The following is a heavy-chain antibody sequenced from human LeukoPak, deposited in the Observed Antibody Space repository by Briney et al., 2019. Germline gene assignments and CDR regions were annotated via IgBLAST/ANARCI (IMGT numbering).Heavy chain of an antibody. CDR1: GFTFSNYA. V-gene: IGHV3-48*01. J-gene: IGHJ4*02. D-gene: IGHD6-19*01. CDR3: ARGPPYPIAVAGGVDY. Sequence: GGSLRLSCEASGFTFSNYAMSWVRQAPGKGLEWVSYISSSSSTIYYADSVKGRFTNSRDNAKNSLYLQMNSLRAEDTAVYYCARGPPYPIAVAGGVDYWGQGTLVTVSS. CDR2: ISSSSSTI.